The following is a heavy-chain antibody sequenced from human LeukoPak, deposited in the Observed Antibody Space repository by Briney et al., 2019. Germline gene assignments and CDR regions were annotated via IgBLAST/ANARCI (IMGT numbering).Heavy chain of an antibody. Sequence: SETLSLTCTVSGGSISSYYWSWIRRPPGKGLEWIGYIYTSGSTNYNPSLKSRVTISVDTSKNQFSLKLTSVTAADTAVYYCARRAYNNGSHWFDPWGQGTLVTVSS. CDR2: IYTSGST. J-gene: IGHJ5*02. V-gene: IGHV4-4*09. CDR3: ARRAYNNGSHWFDP. D-gene: IGHD1-1*01. CDR1: GGSISSYY.